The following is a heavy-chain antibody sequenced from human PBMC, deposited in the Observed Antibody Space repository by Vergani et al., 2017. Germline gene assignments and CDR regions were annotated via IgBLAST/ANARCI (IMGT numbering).Heavy chain of an antibody. CDR3: ARASLRALVGYYCYMDV. V-gene: IGHV4-30-2*01. CDR1: GDSITNGGFS. CDR2: IFPSGNS. Sequence: QLQLQESGSGLVKPSQTLSLTCAVSGDSITNGGFSWNWIRQPPGKGPEWIGYIFPSGNSDYNPSLKNRVSRSLDKSKNQFSLWVNSVTAADTAVYFCARASLRALVGYYCYMDVWGKGKTVVVSS. D-gene: IGHD3-16*02. J-gene: IGHJ6*03.